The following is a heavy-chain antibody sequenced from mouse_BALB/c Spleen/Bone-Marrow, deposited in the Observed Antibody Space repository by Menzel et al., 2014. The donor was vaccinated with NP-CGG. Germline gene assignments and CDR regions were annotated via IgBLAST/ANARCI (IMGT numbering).Heavy chain of an antibody. J-gene: IGHJ4*01. CDR2: INPGSGGT. Sequence: VQPQQSGAELVRPGTSVKVSCKASGYAFTNYLIEWVKQRPGQGLEWIGVINPGSGGTNYNEKFKGKATLTADKSSSTAYMQLSSLTSDDSAVYFCARDGDYDEGYAMDYWGQGTSVTVSS. D-gene: IGHD2-4*01. CDR1: GYAFTNYL. V-gene: IGHV1-54*01. CDR3: ARDGDYDEGYAMDY.